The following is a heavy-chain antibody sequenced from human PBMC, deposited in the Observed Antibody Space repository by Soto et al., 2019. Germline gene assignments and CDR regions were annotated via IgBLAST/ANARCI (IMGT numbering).Heavy chain of an antibody. CDR2: ISSSSSYI. J-gene: IGHJ3*02. V-gene: IGHV3-21*01. CDR3: ARMGMITFGGVIGDDAFDI. CDR1: GFTFSSYI. D-gene: IGHD3-16*02. Sequence: PGGSLRLSCAASGFTFSSYIMNWVRQAPGKGLEWVSSISSSSSYIYYADSVKGRFTISRDNAKNSLYLQMNSLRAEDTAVYYCARMGMITFGGVIGDDAFDIWGQGTMVTVSS.